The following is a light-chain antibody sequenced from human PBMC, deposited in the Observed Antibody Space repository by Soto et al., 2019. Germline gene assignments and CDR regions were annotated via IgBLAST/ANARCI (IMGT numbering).Light chain of an antibody. V-gene: IGLV2-14*01. CDR3: SSYTSSSTPYV. Sequence: QSALTQPASVSGSPGQSITISCTGTGSDVGVYNYVSWYQQHPGKVPKLMIYDVSNRPSGVSNRFSGSKSGNTASLTISGLQAEDEADYYCSSYTSSSTPYVFGTGTKLTVL. J-gene: IGLJ1*01. CDR1: GSDVGVYNY. CDR2: DVS.